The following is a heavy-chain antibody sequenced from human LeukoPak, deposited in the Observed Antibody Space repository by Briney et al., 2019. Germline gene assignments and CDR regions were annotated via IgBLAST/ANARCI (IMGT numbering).Heavy chain of an antibody. CDR2: ISHDGTNK. CDR1: GPTFSSYA. Sequence: PGRSLGLSCVASGPTFSSYAMHWVRQAPDKGLEWVTLISHDGTNKNYADSVKGRFTISRDNAKNSLYLQMNSLRAEDTAVYYCARGRLDYGDYLNWFDPWGQGTLVTVSS. V-gene: IGHV3-30-3*01. CDR3: ARGRLDYGDYLNWFDP. D-gene: IGHD4-17*01. J-gene: IGHJ5*02.